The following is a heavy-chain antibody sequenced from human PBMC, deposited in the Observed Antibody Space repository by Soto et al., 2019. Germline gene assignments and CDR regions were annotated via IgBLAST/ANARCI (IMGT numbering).Heavy chain of an antibody. CDR2: VKSKVSGGTT. CDR1: GFRFIDGW. CDR3: TTIVAGTGY. J-gene: IGHJ4*02. D-gene: IGHD6-19*01. V-gene: IGHV3-15*01. Sequence: EVHLVKSGGGLVKPGGSLRLSCAASGFRFIDGWMSWVRQAPGRGLEWVGRVKSKVSGGTTDYGAPVEGRFTISRDDSKNTLYLQMYSLTTEYTAVYYCTTIVAGTGYWGQGTLVSVSS.